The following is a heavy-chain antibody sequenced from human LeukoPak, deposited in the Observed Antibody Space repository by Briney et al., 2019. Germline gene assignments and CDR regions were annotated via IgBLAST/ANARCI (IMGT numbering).Heavy chain of an antibody. V-gene: IGHV3-33*01. CDR1: GFTFSSYG. J-gene: IGHJ5*02. Sequence: GASLRLSCAASGFTFSSYGMHWVRQAPGKGLEWVAVIFYDGSNKYYAHSVKGRFTISRDNSKNTLYLQMNSLRAEDTAVYYCARDLRGVGAHSFDPWGQGTLVTVSP. D-gene: IGHD3-10*01. CDR3: ARDLRGVGAHSFDP. CDR2: IFYDGSNK.